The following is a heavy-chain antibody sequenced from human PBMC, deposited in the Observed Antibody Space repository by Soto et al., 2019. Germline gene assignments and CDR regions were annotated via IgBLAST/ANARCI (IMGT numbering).Heavy chain of an antibody. Sequence: SETLSLTCAVSGGSISSSNWWSWVRQPPGKGLEWIGEIYHSGSTNYNPSLKSRVTISVDKSKNQFSLKLSSVTAADTAVYYCARDVSRRWGYSYGYFDYWGQGTLVTVS. CDR3: ARDVSRRWGYSYGYFDY. J-gene: IGHJ4*02. CDR2: IYHSGST. CDR1: GGSISSSNW. D-gene: IGHD5-18*01. V-gene: IGHV4-4*02.